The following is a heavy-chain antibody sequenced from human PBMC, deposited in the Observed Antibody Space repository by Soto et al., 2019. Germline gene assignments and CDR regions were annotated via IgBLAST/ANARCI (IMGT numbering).Heavy chain of an antibody. CDR3: ARHFPPDSVYDLSWYVKY. D-gene: IGHD6-13*01. Sequence: SETLSLTCTVSGGSISSSNYYWGWIRQPPGKGLEWIGSSYYRGSTHYNPSLKSRVTIYVDTSKNQFSLNLYSVTAADTAVYYCARHFPPDSVYDLSWYVKYWGQGTLVTGTS. CDR1: GGSISSSNYY. J-gene: IGHJ4*02. V-gene: IGHV4-39*01. CDR2: SYYRGST.